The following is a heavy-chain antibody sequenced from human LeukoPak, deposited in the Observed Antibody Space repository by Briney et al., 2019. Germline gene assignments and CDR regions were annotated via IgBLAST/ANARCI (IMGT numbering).Heavy chain of an antibody. Sequence: GGSLRLSCAASGFTFSSYAMGLVRQVPGKGLEWVSTISSSGGTTYYADSVKGRFTISRDNSKNTLSLQMNSLSAEDTAIYYCSKWAGVSDTSNWYGPFDHWGQEPWSLSPQ. CDR2: ISSSGGTT. CDR3: SKWAGVSDTSNWYGPFDH. J-gene: IGHJ4*01. V-gene: IGHV3-23*01. D-gene: IGHD6-13*01. CDR1: GFTFSSYA.